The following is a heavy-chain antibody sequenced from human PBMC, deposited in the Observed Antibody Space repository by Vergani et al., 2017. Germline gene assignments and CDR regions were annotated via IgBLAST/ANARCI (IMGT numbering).Heavy chain of an antibody. J-gene: IGHJ4*02. D-gene: IGHD2-15*01. CDR3: ARVIYCSGGSCFDY. Sequence: QVQLQESGPGLVKPSGTLSLTCAVSGGSISSSNWWRWVRQPTGKVLEWIGEIYNSGSTNYNPSHKSRVTISVDTSKNQFSLKLSSVTAADTAMYYCARVIYCSGGSCFDYWGQGTLVTVSS. V-gene: IGHV4-4*02. CDR1: GGSISSSNW. CDR2: IYNSGST.